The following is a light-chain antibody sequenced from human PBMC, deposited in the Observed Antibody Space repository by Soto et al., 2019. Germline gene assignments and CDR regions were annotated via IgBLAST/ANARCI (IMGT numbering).Light chain of an antibody. CDR2: DAS. J-gene: IGKJ5*01. Sequence: EIVLTQSPATLSLSPGERATLSCRASQSVSNYLAWYQQKPGQAPRLLIHDASDRATGIPARFSGSGSETDFTLTISSLGPEDFALYYCQQRSSWPITFGQGTRLEIK. V-gene: IGKV3-11*01. CDR3: QQRSSWPIT. CDR1: QSVSNY.